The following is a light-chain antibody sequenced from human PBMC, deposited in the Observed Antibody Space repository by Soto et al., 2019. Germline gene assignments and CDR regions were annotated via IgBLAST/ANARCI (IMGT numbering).Light chain of an antibody. Sequence: QSVLTQPASVSGSPGQSITISCTGTSSDVGGYNYVSWYQQHPGKAPKLMIYEVSNRPSGVSNRFSGSKSGNTASLTISGLQAEDEADYYCSSYTSSSCYVFGNGTKVTVL. V-gene: IGLV2-14*01. CDR3: SSYTSSSCYV. CDR2: EVS. CDR1: SSDVGGYNY. J-gene: IGLJ1*01.